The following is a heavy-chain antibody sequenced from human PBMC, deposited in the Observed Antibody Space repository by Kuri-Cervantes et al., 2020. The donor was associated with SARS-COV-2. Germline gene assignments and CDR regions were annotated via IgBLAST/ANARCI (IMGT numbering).Heavy chain of an antibody. CDR1: GYAFTSYD. V-gene: IGHV1-2*02. CDR2: INPNSGGT. CDR3: ARDWLRGVINY. J-gene: IGHJ4*02. Sequence: ASVKVSCKASGYAFTSYDINWVRQATGQGLEWMGWINPNSGGTNYAQKFQGRVTMTRDTSISTAYMELSRLRSGDTAVYYCARDWLRGVINYWGQGTLVTVSS. D-gene: IGHD3-10*01.